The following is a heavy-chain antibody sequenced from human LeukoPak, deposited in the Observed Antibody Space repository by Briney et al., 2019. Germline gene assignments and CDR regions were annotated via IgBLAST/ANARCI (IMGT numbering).Heavy chain of an antibody. J-gene: IGHJ4*02. Sequence: PSETLSLTCTVSGASITSGSYYWGWIRQPPGKGLEWIGSLYSTGSPYYKPSLKSRVSISRGTSKNHFSLRLTSVTAADTAVYYCARGYYYVDSWGQGTLVTVSS. CDR3: ARGYYYVDS. CDR1: GASITSGSYY. D-gene: IGHD3-22*01. CDR2: LYSTGSP. V-gene: IGHV4-39*02.